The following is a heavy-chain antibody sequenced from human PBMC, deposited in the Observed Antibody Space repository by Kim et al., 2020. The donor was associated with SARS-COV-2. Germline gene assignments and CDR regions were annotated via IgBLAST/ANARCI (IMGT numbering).Heavy chain of an antibody. CDR3: ASLDTATFWGSSD. V-gene: IGHV3-7*03. CDR1: GFSSRNYW. Sequence: GGSLRFSCVASGFSSRNYWLSWVRKAPGKGLEWVAMIKKDGSEKYYVDSMKGRLIISRDNAKNSMYLQMNSLRAEDTAVYYCASLDTATFWGSSDWGQGT. J-gene: IGHJ4*02. CDR2: IKKDGSEK. D-gene: IGHD5-18*01.